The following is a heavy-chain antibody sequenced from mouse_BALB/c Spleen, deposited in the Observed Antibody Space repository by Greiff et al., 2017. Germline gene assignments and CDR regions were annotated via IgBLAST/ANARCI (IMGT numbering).Heavy chain of an antibody. CDR2: IYPGDGDT. D-gene: IGHD2-14*01. CDR1: GYAFSSSW. CDR3: ARSRYDWYFDV. J-gene: IGHJ1*01. V-gene: IGHV1-82*01. Sequence: VQLQQSGPELVKPGASVKISCKASGYAFSSSWMNWVKQRPGQGLEWIGRIYPGDGDTNYNGKFKGKATLTADKSSSTAYMQLSSLTSVDSAVYFCARSRYDWYFDVWGAGTTVTVSS.